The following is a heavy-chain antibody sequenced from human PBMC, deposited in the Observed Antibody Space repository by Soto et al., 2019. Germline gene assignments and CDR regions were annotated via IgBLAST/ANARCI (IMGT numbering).Heavy chain of an antibody. V-gene: IGHV1-69*17. J-gene: IGHJ5*02. Sequence: QVQLVQSGAEVKRPGSSVKVSCESSGDTFNSYLISWVRQAPGQGLEWMGGIIPIIRVTHYAQKFQGRVTICALSSTRTADMELPNLGFQPTSRYFCAGESLRATWADPCGVGTLVTVSS. CDR1: GDTFNSYL. CDR2: IIPIIRVT. CDR3: AGESLRATWADP. D-gene: IGHD1-26*01.